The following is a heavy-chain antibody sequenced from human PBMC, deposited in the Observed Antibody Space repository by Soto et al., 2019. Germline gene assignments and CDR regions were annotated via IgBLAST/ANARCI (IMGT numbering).Heavy chain of an antibody. V-gene: IGHV1-69*18. CDR1: GDTFSSYA. CDR2: IIPIFGTA. D-gene: IGHD4-17*01. Sequence: QMQLVQSGSEVKKPGSSVKVSCKASGDTFSSYAIIWVRQAPGQGLEWVGTIIPIFGTANFAQKFQGRVMMTADESANISYLQLSNLTSEDTAVYYCAKRGDYVQGWFDPRGQGTLVTVSA. J-gene: IGHJ5*02. CDR3: AKRGDYVQGWFDP.